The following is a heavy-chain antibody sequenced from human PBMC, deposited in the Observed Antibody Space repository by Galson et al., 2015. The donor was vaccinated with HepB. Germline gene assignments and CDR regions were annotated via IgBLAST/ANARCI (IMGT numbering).Heavy chain of an antibody. V-gene: IGHV3-33*08. CDR3: ASCRALGSYLGN. D-gene: IGHD1-26*01. Sequence: LRLSCAASGFTFSSYGMHWVRQAPGKGLEWVAVIWYDGSNKYYADSVKGRFTISRDNSKNTLYLQMNSLRAEDTAVYYCASCRALGSYLGNWGQGTLVTVSS. CDR2: IWYDGSNK. J-gene: IGHJ4*02. CDR1: GFTFSSYG.